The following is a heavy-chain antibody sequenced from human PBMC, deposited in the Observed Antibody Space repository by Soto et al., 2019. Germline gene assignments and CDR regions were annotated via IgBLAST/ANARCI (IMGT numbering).Heavy chain of an antibody. CDR3: ATPSPAFDF. CDR2: ISTSKGDT. CDR1: GYTFTSYG. Sequence: ASVKVSCKTSGYTFTSYGIAWVRQAPGQGLEWMGWISTSKGDTNYAQKFQGRVTMTTDTSTRTAYMELRSLRSDDTALYYCATPSPAFDFWGQGTLVTVSS. V-gene: IGHV1-18*04. J-gene: IGHJ4*02.